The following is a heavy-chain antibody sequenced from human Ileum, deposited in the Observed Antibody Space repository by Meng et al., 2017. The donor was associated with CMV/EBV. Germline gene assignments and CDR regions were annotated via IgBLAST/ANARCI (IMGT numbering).Heavy chain of an antibody. D-gene: IGHD4-17*01. V-gene: IGHV3-21*01. CDR3: ARDRDYPRYYYYGMDV. J-gene: IGHJ6*02. CDR1: GFTFSSYS. Sequence: GESLKISCAASGFTFSSYSMNWVRQAPGKGLEWVSSISSSSSYIYYADLVKGRFTISRDNAKNSLYLQMNSLRAEDTAVYYCARDRDYPRYYYYGMDVWGQGTTVTVSS. CDR2: ISSSSSYI.